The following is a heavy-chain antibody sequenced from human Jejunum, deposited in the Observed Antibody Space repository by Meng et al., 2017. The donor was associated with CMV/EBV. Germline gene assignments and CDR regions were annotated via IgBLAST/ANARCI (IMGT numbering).Heavy chain of an antibody. Sequence: CGFSGASISGGDSYWSWIRQPPGKGLEWIGYIYGSGSASYNPSLESRVTISVDTSKNQFSLKVMSVTAADTAVYYCAREGTNSYYFDYWGQGTLVTVSS. CDR2: IYGSGSA. J-gene: IGHJ4*02. D-gene: IGHD1-14*01. V-gene: IGHV4-30-4*01. CDR1: GASISGGDSY. CDR3: AREGTNSYYFDY.